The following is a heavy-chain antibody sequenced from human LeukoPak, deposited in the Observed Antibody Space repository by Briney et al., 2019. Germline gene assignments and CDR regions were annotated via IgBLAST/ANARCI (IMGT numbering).Heavy chain of an antibody. CDR3: ARRGGSIGATGHDAFDI. Sequence: ASVKVSCKASGDTFTTDYIHWVRQGPGQGPEWMGVSNPSGGSTTNAQKFQGRVTMTRDTSTSTVYMELSSLRSEDTAVYYCARRGGSIGATGHDAFDIWGQGTMVTVSS. D-gene: IGHD6-13*01. CDR1: GDTFTTDY. J-gene: IGHJ3*02. V-gene: IGHV1-46*01. CDR2: SNPSGGST.